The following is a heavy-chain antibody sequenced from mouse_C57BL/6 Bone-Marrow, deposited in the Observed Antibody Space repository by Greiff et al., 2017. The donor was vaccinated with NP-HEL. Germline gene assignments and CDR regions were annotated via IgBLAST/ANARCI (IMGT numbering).Heavy chain of an antibody. J-gene: IGHJ2*01. CDR2: ISDGGSST. V-gene: IGHV5-4*03. D-gene: IGHD2-14*01. CDR3: ASSYYRYYFDY. CDR1: GFTFSSYA. Sequence: EVKLMESGGGLVKPGGSLKLSCAASGFTFSSYAMSWVRQTPEKRLEWVATISDGGSSTYYPDNVKGRFTISRDNAKNNLYLQMSHLKSEDTAMYYCASSYYRYYFDYWGQGTTLTVSS.